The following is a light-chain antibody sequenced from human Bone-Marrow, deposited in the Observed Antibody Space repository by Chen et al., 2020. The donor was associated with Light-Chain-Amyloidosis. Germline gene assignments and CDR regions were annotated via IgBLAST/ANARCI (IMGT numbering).Light chain of an antibody. CDR2: RDT. CDR3: QSADSSGTYEVI. J-gene: IGLJ2*01. CDR1: DLPTQY. V-gene: IGLV3-25*03. Sequence: SYELTQPPSVSVSPGQTARITCSGDDLPTQYAYWYQQKPGQAPVLVIHRDTERPSGISERFSRSSSGTTATLTISGVQAEDEADYHCQSADSSGTYEVIFGGGTKLTVL.